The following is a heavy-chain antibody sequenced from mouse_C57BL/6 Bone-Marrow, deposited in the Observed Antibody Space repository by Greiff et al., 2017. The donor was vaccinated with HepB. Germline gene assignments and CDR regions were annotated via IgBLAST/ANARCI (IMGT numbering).Heavy chain of an antibody. CDR1: GFTFSSYG. J-gene: IGHJ4*01. V-gene: IGHV5-6*01. CDR2: ISSGGSYT. CDR3: ARIWVYYAMDY. D-gene: IGHD4-1*01. Sequence: EVMLVESGGDLVKPGGSLKLSCAASGFTFSSYGMSWVRQTPDKRLEWVATISSGGSYTYYPDSVKGRFTISRDNAKNTLYLQMSSLKSEDTALYYCARIWVYYAMDYWGQGTSVTVSS.